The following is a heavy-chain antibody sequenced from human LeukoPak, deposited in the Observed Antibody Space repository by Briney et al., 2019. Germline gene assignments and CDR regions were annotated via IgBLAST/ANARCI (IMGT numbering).Heavy chain of an antibody. CDR3: AGTGLFFDY. CDR1: GASISGYY. CDR2: MYHTGGT. D-gene: IGHD7-27*01. J-gene: IGHJ4*02. V-gene: IGHV4-59*01. Sequence: QSSETLSLTCRVSGASISGYYWSWIRQPPGKGLEWIGHMYHTGGTNYNPSLKSRVSISLDTSKKHFSLKLSSVTAADTAVYYCAGTGLFFDYWGQGILVTVSS.